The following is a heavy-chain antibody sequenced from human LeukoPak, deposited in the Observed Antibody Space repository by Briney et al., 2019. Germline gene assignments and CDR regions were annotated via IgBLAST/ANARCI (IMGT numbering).Heavy chain of an antibody. J-gene: IGHJ4*02. CDR2: INPSGGST. CDR1: GYTFTSYF. V-gene: IGHV1-46*01. D-gene: IGHD4-17*01. Sequence: AASVKVSCKASGYTFTSYFIHWVRQAPGQGLEWMGIINPSGGSTSYAQKSQGRVTMTRDMSTSTVYMELSSLRSEDTAVYFCARMTTVTTGLDYWGQGTLVTVSS. CDR3: ARMTTVTTGLDY.